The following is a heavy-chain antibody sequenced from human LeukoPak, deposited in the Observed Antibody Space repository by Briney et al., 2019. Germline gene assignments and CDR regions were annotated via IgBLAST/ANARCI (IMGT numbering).Heavy chain of an antibody. CDR3: AKDIALGGYSYGNDY. V-gene: IGHV3-9*01. D-gene: IGHD5-18*01. CDR2: ISWNSGSI. J-gene: IGHJ4*02. CDR1: GFTFDDYA. Sequence: GGSLSLSCPPSGFTFDDYAMHWVRQAPGKGLEWVSGISWNSGSIGYADSVKGRFTISRDNAKNSLYLQMNSLRAEDTALYYCAKDIALGGYSYGNDYWGQGTLVTVSS.